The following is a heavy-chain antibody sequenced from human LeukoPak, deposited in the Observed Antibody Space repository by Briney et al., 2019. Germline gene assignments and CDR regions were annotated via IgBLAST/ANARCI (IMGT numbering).Heavy chain of an antibody. J-gene: IGHJ1*01. CDR3: AGYSSGWTSEYFQH. V-gene: IGHV3-23*01. CDR2: ISGSGGST. Sequence: GGSLRLSCAASGFTFSSYAMSWVRQAPGKGLEWVSAISGSGGSTYYADSVKGRFTISRDNSKNTLYLQMNSLRAEDTAVYHCAGYSSGWTSEYFQHWGQGTLVTVSS. CDR1: GFTFSSYA. D-gene: IGHD6-19*01.